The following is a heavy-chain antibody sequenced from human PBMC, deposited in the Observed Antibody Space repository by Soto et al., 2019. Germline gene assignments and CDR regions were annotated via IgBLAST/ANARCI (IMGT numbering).Heavy chain of an antibody. V-gene: IGHV1-69*02. CDR1: GGTFSTST. CDR2: TITLLNVA. Sequence: GASVKVSCKASGGTFSTSTFTWVRQAPGQGLEWMGRTITLLNVADYAQDFQGRVTITADKSTSTAYMELTSLTSEDTAVYYCARGPNPYYFDYWGQGTLVTVSS. CDR3: ARGPNPYYFDY. J-gene: IGHJ4*02.